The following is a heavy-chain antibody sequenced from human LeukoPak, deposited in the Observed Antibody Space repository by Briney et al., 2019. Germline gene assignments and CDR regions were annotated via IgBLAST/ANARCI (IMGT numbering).Heavy chain of an antibody. J-gene: IGHJ5*02. CDR1: GGSISNSNYY. CDR3: ARRDDILTFDP. D-gene: IGHD3-9*01. V-gene: IGHV4-39*07. CDR2: IYYSGST. Sequence: PSETLSLTCTVSGGSISNSNYYWGWIRQPPGKGLECIGTIYYSGSTYYNPSLKSRVTISVDTSKNQFSLKLTSVTAADTAVYYCARRDDILTFDPWGQGTLVTVSS.